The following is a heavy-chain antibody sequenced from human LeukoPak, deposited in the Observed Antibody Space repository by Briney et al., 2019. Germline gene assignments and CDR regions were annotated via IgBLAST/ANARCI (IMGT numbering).Heavy chain of an antibody. Sequence: GGSLRLSCGASGFTLSSYGIYWVRQAPGKGLEWVAVISYDGSNKYYADSVKGRFTISRDNSKNTLYLQMNSLRAEDTAVYYCAKIYYGSGSLDYWGQGTLVTVSS. CDR3: AKIYYGSGSLDY. D-gene: IGHD3-10*01. CDR2: ISYDGSNK. J-gene: IGHJ4*02. V-gene: IGHV3-30*18. CDR1: GFTLSSYG.